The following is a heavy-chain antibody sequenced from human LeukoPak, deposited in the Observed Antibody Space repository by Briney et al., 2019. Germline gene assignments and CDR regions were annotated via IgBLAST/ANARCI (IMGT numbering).Heavy chain of an antibody. V-gene: IGHV3-30*02. CDR3: AKETPEVVSPDY. J-gene: IGHJ4*02. Sequence: GGSLRLSCAASGFTFSSYGMHWVRQAPGKGLEWVAFIRYGGSNKYYADSVKGRFTISRDNSKNTLYLQMNSLRAEDTAVYYCAKETPEVVSPDYWGQGTLVTVSS. CDR1: GFTFSSYG. D-gene: IGHD3-22*01. CDR2: IRYGGSNK.